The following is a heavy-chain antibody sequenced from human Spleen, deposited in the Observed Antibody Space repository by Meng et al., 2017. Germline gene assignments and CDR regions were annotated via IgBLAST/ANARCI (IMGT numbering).Heavy chain of an antibody. CDR1: GFTFSSYA. J-gene: IGHJ3*02. D-gene: IGHD3-22*01. V-gene: IGHV3-23*01. Sequence: GESLKISCVASGFTFSSYALSWVRQAPGKGLEWVSVISGDAGRTYYEDSVKGRFTISRVNSKNTIYLQMNSLRADDTAVYYCAKEGYYDSSGYYHPGEAFDIWGQGTMVTVSS. CDR3: AKEGYYDSSGYYHPGEAFDI. CDR2: ISGDAGRT.